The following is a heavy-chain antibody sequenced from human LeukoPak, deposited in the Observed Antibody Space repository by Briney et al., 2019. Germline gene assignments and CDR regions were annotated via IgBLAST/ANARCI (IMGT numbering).Heavy chain of an antibody. CDR1: GGSVSSGSYY. CDR3: ARDKVTPYYYYGMDV. CDR2: IYYSGST. V-gene: IGHV4-61*01. D-gene: IGHD4-23*01. J-gene: IGHJ6*02. Sequence: SETLSLTCTVSGGSVSSGSYYWSWIRQPPGKGLEWIGYIYYSGSTNYNPSLKSRVTISVDTSKNQFSLKLSSVTAADTAVYYCARDKVTPYYYYGMDVWGQGTTVTVSS.